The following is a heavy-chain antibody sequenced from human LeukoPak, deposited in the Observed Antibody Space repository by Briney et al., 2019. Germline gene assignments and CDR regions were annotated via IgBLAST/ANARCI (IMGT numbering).Heavy chain of an antibody. J-gene: IGHJ6*02. CDR3: ARDRYPSMDV. Sequence: PSETLSLTCTVSGGSISSYYWSWIRQPPGKGLEWIGYIYYSGSTNCNPSLKSRVTISVDTSKNQFSLKLSSVTAADTAVYYCARDRYPSMDVWGQGTTVTVSS. V-gene: IGHV4-59*01. D-gene: IGHD2-2*02. CDR2: IYYSGST. CDR1: GGSISSYY.